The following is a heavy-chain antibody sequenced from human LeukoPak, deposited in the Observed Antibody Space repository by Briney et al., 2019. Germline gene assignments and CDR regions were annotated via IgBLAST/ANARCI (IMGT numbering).Heavy chain of an antibody. V-gene: IGHV3-9*01. CDR1: GFTFDDYA. D-gene: IGHD3-10*01. J-gene: IGHJ4*02. CDR3: AKVRFGELGFDY. Sequence: PGGSLRLSCAASGFTFDDYAMHWVRQAPGKGLEWVSGISWNSGSIGYADSVKGRFTISRDNAKNSLYLQMNSLRAEDTALYYCAKVRFGELGFDYWGQGTLVTVSS. CDR2: ISWNSGSI.